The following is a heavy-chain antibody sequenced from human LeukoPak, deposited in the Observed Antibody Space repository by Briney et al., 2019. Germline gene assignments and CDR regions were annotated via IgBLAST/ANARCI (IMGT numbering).Heavy chain of an antibody. D-gene: IGHD6-6*01. CDR3: ARDTSGSSSLFDY. V-gene: IGHV3-21*01. CDR1: GFTFSSYS. J-gene: IGHJ4*02. Sequence: GGSLRLSCAASGFTFSSYSMNWVRQAPGKGLEWVSSISSSSSYIYYADSVKGRFTISRDNAKNSLYLQMNSLRAEDTAVYYCARDTSGSSSLFDYWGQGTLVTASS. CDR2: ISSSSSYI.